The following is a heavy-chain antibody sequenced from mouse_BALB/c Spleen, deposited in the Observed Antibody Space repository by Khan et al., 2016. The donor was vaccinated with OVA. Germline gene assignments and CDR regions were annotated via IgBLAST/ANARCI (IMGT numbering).Heavy chain of an antibody. CDR2: ISTYYGDA. Sequence: VQVVESGAELVRPGVSVKISCKGSGYTFTDFTMHWVKQSHAKSLEWIGVISTYYGDATYNQKFKGKATMTVDKASSTAYMELARLTSEDSAIYYCTRGGGGNRFAYWGQGTLVTVSA. CDR1: GYTFTDFT. CDR3: TRGGGGNRFAY. V-gene: IGHV1S137*01. J-gene: IGHJ3*01.